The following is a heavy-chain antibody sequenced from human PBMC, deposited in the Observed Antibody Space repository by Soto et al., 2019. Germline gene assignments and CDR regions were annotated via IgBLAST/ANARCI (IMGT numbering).Heavy chain of an antibody. D-gene: IGHD3-22*01. J-gene: IGHJ4*02. CDR3: ARDSSGYYGY. CDR2: ISSSGSTI. V-gene: IGHV3-48*03. Sequence: PGGSLRLSCAASGFTFSSYEMNWVRQAPGKGLEWVSYISSSGSTIYYAESVEGRFTISRDNAKNSLYLQMNSLRAEDTAVYYCARDSSGYYGYWGQGTLVTVSS. CDR1: GFTFSSYE.